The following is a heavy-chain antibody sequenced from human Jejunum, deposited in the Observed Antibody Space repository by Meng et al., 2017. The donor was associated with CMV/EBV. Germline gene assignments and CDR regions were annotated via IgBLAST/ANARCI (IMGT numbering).Heavy chain of an antibody. J-gene: IGHJ4*02. V-gene: IGHV3-21*01. D-gene: IGHD4-11*01. CDR3: ARENDYRNYFDS. Sequence: ASGFSFSASNMNWVRQAPGKGLEWVSSISFSTDYIYYEDSVKGRFTISRDNAKNSLYLQMDSLRAEDSAVYYCARENDYRNYFDSWGRGTLVTVSS. CDR2: ISFSTDYI. CDR1: GFSFSASN.